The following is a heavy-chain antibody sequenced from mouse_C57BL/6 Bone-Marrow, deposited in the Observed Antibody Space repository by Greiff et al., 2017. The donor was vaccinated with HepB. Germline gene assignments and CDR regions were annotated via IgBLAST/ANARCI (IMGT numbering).Heavy chain of an antibody. Sequence: EVKLQESGPVLVKPGASVKMSCKASGYTFTDYYMNWVKQSHGKSLEWIGVINPYNGGTSYNQKFKGKATLTVDKSSSTAYMELNSLTSEDSAVYYCVGDYYYGSSSYWYFDVWGTGTTVTVSS. CDR3: VGDYYYGSSSYWYFDV. CDR1: GYTFTDYY. V-gene: IGHV1-19*01. J-gene: IGHJ1*03. D-gene: IGHD1-1*01. CDR2: INPYNGGT.